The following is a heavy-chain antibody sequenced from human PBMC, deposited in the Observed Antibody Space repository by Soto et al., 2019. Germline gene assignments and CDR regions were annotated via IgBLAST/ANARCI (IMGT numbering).Heavy chain of an antibody. V-gene: IGHV2-5*02. CDR1: GFSLSTSAVG. J-gene: IGHJ4*02. CDR2: IYWDDEK. Sequence: QITLKESGPTLVKPTQTLTLTCTVSGFSLSTSAVGVGWIRQPPGKALEWLALIYWDDEKCYNPSLKNRLTLTQDTPRDQVVLIMTDMDPVDTATYFCAHRHYSGSLDNWGQGILVTVSS. D-gene: IGHD3-10*01. CDR3: AHRHYSGSLDN.